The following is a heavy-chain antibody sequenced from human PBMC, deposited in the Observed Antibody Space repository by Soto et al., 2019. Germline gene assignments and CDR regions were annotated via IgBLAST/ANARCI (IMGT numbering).Heavy chain of an antibody. CDR3: ARTGPAVVVPAAIVYGP. CDR1: GYTFTSYG. Sequence: GASVKVSCKASGYTFTSYGISWVRQAPGQGLEWMGWISAYNGNTNYAQKLQGRVTMTTDTSTSTAYMELRSLRSDDTAVYYCARTGPAVVVPAAIVYGPWGQGTLVTVSS. J-gene: IGHJ5*02. V-gene: IGHV1-18*01. CDR2: ISAYNGNT. D-gene: IGHD2-2*02.